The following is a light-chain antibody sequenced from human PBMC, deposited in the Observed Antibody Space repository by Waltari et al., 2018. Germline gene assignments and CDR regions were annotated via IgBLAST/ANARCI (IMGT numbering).Light chain of an antibody. Sequence: DIQMTQSPSSLSASVGDKVTITCHASQGIGSRVAWYQQKPGKAPKPLIYLTSSLQTGVPSRFSGSRSGADYTLTISSLQPEDFATYYWQQYDDLPYNFGHGTKVEIK. J-gene: IGKJ2*01. CDR3: QQYDDLPYN. V-gene: IGKV1D-16*01. CDR2: LTS. CDR1: QGIGSR.